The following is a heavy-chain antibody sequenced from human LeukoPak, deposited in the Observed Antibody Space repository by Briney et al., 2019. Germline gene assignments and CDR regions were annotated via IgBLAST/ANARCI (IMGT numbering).Heavy chain of an antibody. Sequence: SETLSLTCTVSGGSISSYYWSWIRQPPGKGLEWIGYIYYSGSTNYNPSLKSRVTISVDRSKNQFSLKLSSVTAADTAVYCCARAAMTTVVTLGCFDPWGQGTLVTVSS. CDR1: GGSISSYY. CDR3: ARAAMTTVVTLGCFDP. D-gene: IGHD4-23*01. J-gene: IGHJ5*02. V-gene: IGHV4-59*12. CDR2: IYYSGST.